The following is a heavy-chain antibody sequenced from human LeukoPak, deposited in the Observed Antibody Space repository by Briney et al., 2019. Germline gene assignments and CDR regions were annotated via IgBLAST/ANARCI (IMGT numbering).Heavy chain of an antibody. CDR3: ARGLGAPDPYFDY. V-gene: IGHV4-59*12. CDR1: GGSISSYY. CDR2: IYYSGST. Sequence: PSETLSLTCTVSGGSISSYYWSWIWQPPGKGLEYIGYIYYSGSTNYNPSLKSRVTISVDTSKNQFSLKLSSVTAADTAVYYCARGLGAPDPYFDYWGQGTLVTVSS. D-gene: IGHD1-26*01. J-gene: IGHJ4*02.